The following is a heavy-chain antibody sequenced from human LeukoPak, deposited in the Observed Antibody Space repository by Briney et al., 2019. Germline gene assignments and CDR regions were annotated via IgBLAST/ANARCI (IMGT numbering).Heavy chain of an antibody. V-gene: IGHV1-18*01. D-gene: IGHD6-19*01. Sequence: GASVKVSCKASGYTFTSYGISWVRQAPGQGLEWMGWISAYNGNTNYAQKFQGRVTMTEDTSTDTAYMELSSLRSEDTAVYYCATAESITQQWLVHTFDYWGQGTLVTVSS. J-gene: IGHJ4*02. CDR3: ATAESITQQWLVHTFDY. CDR1: GYTFTSYG. CDR2: ISAYNGNT.